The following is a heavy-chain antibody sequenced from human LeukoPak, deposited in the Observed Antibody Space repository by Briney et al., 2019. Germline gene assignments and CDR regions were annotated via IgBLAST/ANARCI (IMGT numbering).Heavy chain of an antibody. J-gene: IGHJ3*02. Sequence: HPGGSLRLSCTASGFTFSNYWMTWVRQAPGKGLEWVANIKEDGNDNFLVDSVKGRFSISRDNAEKTVYLEMNSLRVEDTAVYYCAGVTSGSRLDSDAFDIWGQGTMVTVSS. V-gene: IGHV3-7*01. CDR1: GFTFSNYW. CDR3: AGVTSGSRLDSDAFDI. D-gene: IGHD1-26*01. CDR2: IKEDGNDN.